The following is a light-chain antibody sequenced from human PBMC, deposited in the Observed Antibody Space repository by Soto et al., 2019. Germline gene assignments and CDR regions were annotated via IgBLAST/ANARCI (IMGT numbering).Light chain of an antibody. CDR3: SAWDDSLSGHWV. V-gene: IGLV1-47*01. J-gene: IGLJ3*02. Sequence: QSVLTQPPSVSGTPGQRVTISCSGSSSDIGSEYVVWYQHLPGAAPNLLIYRNNQRPSGVPDRVLGSESGASASLAISGLRSEDEDEYYCSAWDDSLSGHWVFGGGTKVTVL. CDR1: SSDIGSEY. CDR2: RNN.